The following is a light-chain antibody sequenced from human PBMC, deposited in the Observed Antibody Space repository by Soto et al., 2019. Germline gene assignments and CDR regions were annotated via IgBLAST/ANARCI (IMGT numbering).Light chain of an antibody. CDR3: QQYSRSPFT. Sequence: DIVLTQSPGTLSLSPGARATLSCRASQGVSANHLTWYQQKPVQAPRLLMCGASTRATGIPDRFSCSGSGTDFTLTISRLELEDFVAYFCQQYSRSPFTFGPGTKVDI. V-gene: IGKV3-20*01. CDR2: GAS. CDR1: QGVSANH. J-gene: IGKJ3*01.